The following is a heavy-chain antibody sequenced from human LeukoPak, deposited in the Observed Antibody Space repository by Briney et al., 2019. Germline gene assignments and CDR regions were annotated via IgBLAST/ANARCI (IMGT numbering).Heavy chain of an antibody. CDR2: INHSGST. Sequence: PSETLSLTCAVYGGPFGVYYWSWIRRPPGKGLEWIGEINHSGSTNYNPSLKSRVTISVDTSKNHFSLKLSSVTAADTAVYYCAGPGAGDLDYWGQGTLVTVSS. V-gene: IGHV4-34*01. J-gene: IGHJ4*02. CDR1: GGPFGVYY. CDR3: AGPGAGDLDY. D-gene: IGHD3-10*01.